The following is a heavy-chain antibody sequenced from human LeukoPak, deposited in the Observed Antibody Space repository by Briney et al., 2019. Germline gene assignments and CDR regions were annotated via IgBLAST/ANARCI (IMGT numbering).Heavy chain of an antibody. V-gene: IGHV6-1*01. J-gene: IGHJ5*02. D-gene: IGHD6-19*01. CDR3: ARDVSRSEDSSGWYDWFDP. CDR1: GDSVSSNSAA. CDR2: TYYRSKWYN. Sequence: SQTLSLTCAISGDSVSSNSAAWNWIRQSPSRGLEWLGRTYYRSKWYNDYAVSVKSRITINPDTSKNQFSLQLNSVTPEDTAVYYCARDVSRSEDSSGWYDWFDPWGQGTLVTVSS.